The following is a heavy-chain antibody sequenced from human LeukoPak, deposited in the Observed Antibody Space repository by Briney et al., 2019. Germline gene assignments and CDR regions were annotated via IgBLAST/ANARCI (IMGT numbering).Heavy chain of an antibody. D-gene: IGHD3-10*01. V-gene: IGHV3-11*04. J-gene: IGHJ4*02. Sequence: GGSLRLSCAASGFTFSDYYMSWIRQAPGKGLEWVSYISSSGSTIYYADSVKGRFTISRDNSKNTVYLQINSLRAEDTAVYYCARDRNYYGSGSYYTPDYWGQGTLVTVSS. CDR3: ARDRNYYGSGSYYTPDY. CDR2: ISSSGSTI. CDR1: GFTFSDYY.